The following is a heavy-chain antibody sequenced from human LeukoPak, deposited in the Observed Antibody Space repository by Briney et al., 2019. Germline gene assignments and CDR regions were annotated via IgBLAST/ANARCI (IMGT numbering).Heavy chain of an antibody. V-gene: IGHV1-18*01. CDR3: ARDRTDGNRNGYADAFDI. D-gene: IGHD3-22*01. Sequence: ASVKVSCKASYYTFTNYGITWVRQAPGQGLEWMGWISAYNGNTFYAQNLQGRVTMTTDTSTSTAYMELRSLTSDDTAIYYCARDRTDGNRNGYADAFDIWGQGTMVTVSS. CDR1: YYTFTNYG. J-gene: IGHJ3*02. CDR2: ISAYNGNT.